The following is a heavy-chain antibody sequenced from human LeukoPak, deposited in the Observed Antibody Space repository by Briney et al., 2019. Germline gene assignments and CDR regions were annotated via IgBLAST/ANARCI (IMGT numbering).Heavy chain of an antibody. CDR1: GFTFSAYW. D-gene: IGHD1-26*01. Sequence: GGSLTLSCAPSGFTFSAYWMSWVRQAPGKGLEWVANIKDDGSDKYYVDSVKGRFTISRENAKNSLYLQMNSLRDDDTAVYYCARAAGGTSRDYWGQGTLVTVSS. J-gene: IGHJ4*02. V-gene: IGHV3-7*01. CDR3: ARAAGGTSRDY. CDR2: IKDDGSDK.